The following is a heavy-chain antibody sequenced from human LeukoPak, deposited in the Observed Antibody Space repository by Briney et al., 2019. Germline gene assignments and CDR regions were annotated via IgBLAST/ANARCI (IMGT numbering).Heavy chain of an antibody. CDR1: GDSLNSNY. CDR2: IYYGGST. CDR3: ARLLAGCPGGRCRAHFDY. D-gene: IGHD2-15*01. V-gene: IGHV4-59*01. J-gene: IGHJ4*02. Sequence: SETLSLTCSVSGDSLNSNYWSGMRQPPGKGLEWIGYIYYGGSTNYNPSLKSRVSMSVDTSKNQFSLNLSSVTAADTAVYHCARLLAGCPGGRCRAHFDYWGQGTLVTVSS.